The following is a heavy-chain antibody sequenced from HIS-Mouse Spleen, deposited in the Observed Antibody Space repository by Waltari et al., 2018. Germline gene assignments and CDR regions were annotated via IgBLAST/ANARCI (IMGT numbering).Heavy chain of an antibody. CDR2: INPNSGGT. J-gene: IGHJ6*02. Sequence: QVQLVQSGAEVKKPGASVKVSCKASGYTFTGYYMHWVRQAPGQGLEWMGWINPNSGGTNYAQKFQGRVTMTRDTSISTAYMELSRLRSDDTGVYYCAREPLRDGYNSYYYYGMDVWGQGTTVTVSS. CDR3: AREPLRDGYNSYYYYGMDV. V-gene: IGHV1-2*02. D-gene: IGHD5-12*01. CDR1: GYTFTGYY.